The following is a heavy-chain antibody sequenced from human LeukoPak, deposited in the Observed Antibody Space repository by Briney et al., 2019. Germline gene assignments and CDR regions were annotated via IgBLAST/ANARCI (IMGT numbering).Heavy chain of an antibody. CDR3: ARDALEPNVITVPSAFDI. Sequence: PGGSLRLSCAASGFTSSSYEMNWVRQAPGKGLERVSYISSSGSTIYYADSVKGRFTISRDNAKNSLYLQMNSLRAEDTAVYYCARDALEPNVITVPSAFDIWGQGTMVTVSS. CDR2: ISSSGSTI. V-gene: IGHV3-48*03. D-gene: IGHD3-16*01. CDR1: GFTSSSYE. J-gene: IGHJ3*02.